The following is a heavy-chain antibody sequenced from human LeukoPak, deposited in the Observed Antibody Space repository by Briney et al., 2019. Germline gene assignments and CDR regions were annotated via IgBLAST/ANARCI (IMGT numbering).Heavy chain of an antibody. V-gene: IGHV3-74*01. CDR1: GFSFGSYW. CDR2: INPDGSNT. J-gene: IGHJ6*03. Sequence: GGSLRLSCAASGFSFGSYWMHWVRQVPGKGLVWVSRINPDGSNTAYADSVKGRFTISRDKSKNTLSLQMNGLRVEDTAVYYCAKVMPPGRIRFYSYYMDVWGKGTTVTVS. CDR3: AKVMPPGRIRFYSYYMDV. D-gene: IGHD2-15*01.